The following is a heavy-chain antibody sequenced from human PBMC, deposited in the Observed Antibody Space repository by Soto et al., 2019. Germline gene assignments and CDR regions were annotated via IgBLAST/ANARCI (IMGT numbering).Heavy chain of an antibody. V-gene: IGHV1-69*06. J-gene: IGHJ6*02. CDR1: GGTFSSYA. Sequence: GASVKVSCKASGGTFSSYAISWVRQAPGQGLEWMGGIIPIFGTANYAQKFQGRVTITADKSTSTAYMELSSLRSEDTAVYYCARTLNYYGSGSYGYYYGMDVWGQGTTVPSP. CDR3: ARTLNYYGSGSYGYYYGMDV. CDR2: IIPIFGTA. D-gene: IGHD3-10*01.